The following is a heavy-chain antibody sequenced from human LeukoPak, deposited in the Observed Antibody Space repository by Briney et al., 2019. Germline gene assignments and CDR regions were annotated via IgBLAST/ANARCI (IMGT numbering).Heavy chain of an antibody. J-gene: IGHJ3*02. D-gene: IGHD1-26*01. Sequence: ASVXXXXXXSGDTFTSYDXXXXREAXGEGGXWMGWLNPNRGKTGYAQKFQGRVTMTRNTSIRTAYMELSSLRSEDTAVYYCARGHSGRGAFDIWGQGTMVTVSS. CDR2: LNPNRGKT. CDR1: GDTFTSYD. CDR3: ARGHSGRGAFDI. V-gene: IGHV1-8*01.